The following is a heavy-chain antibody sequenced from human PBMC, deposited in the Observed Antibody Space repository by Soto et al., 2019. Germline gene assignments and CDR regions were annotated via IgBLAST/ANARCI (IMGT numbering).Heavy chain of an antibody. V-gene: IGHV4-61*01. Sequence: QVQLQESGPGLVKPSETLSLTCTVSGCSVSSGSYHWGWIRQPPGKGLEWIGYIYHSGSTNYNPSLKSRVTISVDTSKNQFSLSLTSVTAADTAVYYCASLSAAWFDPWGQGTLVTVAS. D-gene: IGHD6-19*01. CDR2: IYHSGST. CDR1: GCSVSSGSYH. J-gene: IGHJ5*02. CDR3: ASLSAAWFDP.